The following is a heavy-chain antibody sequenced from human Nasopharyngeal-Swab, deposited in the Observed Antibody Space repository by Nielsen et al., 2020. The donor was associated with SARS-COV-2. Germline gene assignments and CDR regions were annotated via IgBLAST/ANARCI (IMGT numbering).Heavy chain of an antibody. CDR2: ISGSGGST. D-gene: IGHD6-13*01. Sequence: GESLKISCAASGFTFSSHDMTWVRQAPGKGLEWVSTISGSGGSTNYADSVKGRFTISRDNSENTLYLQMNSLRAEDTAAYYCANRRGGSWHPYCFDYWGQGTLVTVSS. J-gene: IGHJ4*02. CDR3: ANRRGGSWHPYCFDY. V-gene: IGHV3-23*01. CDR1: GFTFSSHD.